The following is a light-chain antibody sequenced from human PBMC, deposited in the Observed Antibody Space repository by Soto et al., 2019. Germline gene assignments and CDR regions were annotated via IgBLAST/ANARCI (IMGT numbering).Light chain of an antibody. CDR3: LLYYGGAQV. Sequence: QAVVTQEPSLTVSPGGTVTLTCGSSTGAVTSGYYPNWFQQKPGQPPRPLIYSINNKHSWTPARFSGSLLGDKAALTLSGVQPEDEAGYYCLLYYGGAQVFGGGTQLTVL. V-gene: IGLV7-43*01. CDR2: SIN. CDR1: TGAVTSGYY. J-gene: IGLJ3*02.